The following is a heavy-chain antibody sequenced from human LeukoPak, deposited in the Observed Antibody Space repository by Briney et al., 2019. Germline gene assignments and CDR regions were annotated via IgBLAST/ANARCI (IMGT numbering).Heavy chain of an antibody. Sequence: SETLSLTCTVSGGSISSSSYYWGWIRQPPGKGLEWIGSIYYSGSTYYNPSLKSRVTISVDTSKNQFSLMLSSVTAADTAVYYCARQLYCGGDCYSDLYWYFDLWGRGTLVTVSS. CDR3: ARQLYCGGDCYSDLYWYFDL. V-gene: IGHV4-39*01. J-gene: IGHJ2*01. CDR1: GGSISSSSYY. CDR2: IYYSGST. D-gene: IGHD2-21*02.